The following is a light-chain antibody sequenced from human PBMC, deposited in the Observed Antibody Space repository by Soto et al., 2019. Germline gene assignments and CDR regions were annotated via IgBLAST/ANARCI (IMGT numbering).Light chain of an antibody. Sequence: IQLTQSPSSLSASVGDRVTITCRASQGISSYLAWYQQKPGKAPKLLIYAASTLQSGVPSRFSGSGSGTDFTLTISSLQPEDFATYYCQQLGITFGQGTRLEMK. CDR2: AAS. V-gene: IGKV1-9*01. CDR3: QQLGIT. CDR1: QGISSY. J-gene: IGKJ5*01.